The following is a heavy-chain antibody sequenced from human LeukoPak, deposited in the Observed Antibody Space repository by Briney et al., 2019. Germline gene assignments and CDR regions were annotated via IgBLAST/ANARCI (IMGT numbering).Heavy chain of an antibody. CDR2: ISSSSSYI. J-gene: IGHJ4*02. CDR1: GFTFSDYT. D-gene: IGHD1-1*01. Sequence: GGSLRLSCAASGFTFSDYTMNWVRQAPGKGLEWVSSISSSSSYIYFADSLKGRFTISRDNAKNSVYLQMNSLRAEDTAVYYCARGVWNDEGLDSWGQGTLVIVSS. CDR3: ARGVWNDEGLDS. V-gene: IGHV3-21*01.